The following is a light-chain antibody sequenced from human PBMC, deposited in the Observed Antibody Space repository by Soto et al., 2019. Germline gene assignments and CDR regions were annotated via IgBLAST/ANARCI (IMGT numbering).Light chain of an antibody. CDR2: EVS. CDR1: SSDVGGYNY. Sequence: QSALTQPASVSGSPGQSITISCTGTSSDVGGYNYVSWYQQHPGKAPKLMIYEVSNRPSGVSNRFSGSKSSNTASLTISGLQAEDEADYFCNSYGSTSTRYVFGTGTKVTVL. CDR3: NSYGSTSTRYV. J-gene: IGLJ1*01. V-gene: IGLV2-14*01.